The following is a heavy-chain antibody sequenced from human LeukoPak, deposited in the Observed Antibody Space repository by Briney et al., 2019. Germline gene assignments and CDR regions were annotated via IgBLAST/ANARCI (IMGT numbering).Heavy chain of an antibody. CDR1: GYTFTSFG. Sequence: GESLKFSCKASGYTFTSFGCSWARQIPGKGLEWMGRIGPSVSYTKYNQSFQGHVTISVDKSISTAYLQLSSLKASDTAMYYCARYVAVAGAPYYFDYWGQGTLVTVSS. D-gene: IGHD6-19*01. CDR2: IGPSVSYT. V-gene: IGHV5-10-1*01. CDR3: ARYVAVAGAPYYFDY. J-gene: IGHJ4*02.